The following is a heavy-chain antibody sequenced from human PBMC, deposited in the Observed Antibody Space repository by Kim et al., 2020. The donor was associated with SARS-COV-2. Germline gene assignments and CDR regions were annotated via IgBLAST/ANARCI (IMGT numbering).Heavy chain of an antibody. D-gene: IGHD3-9*01. Sequence: KFQGRVTLTRNTSITTAYMELSSLRSEDTAVYYCARGGILTGFYNYGMDVWGQGTTVTVSS. CDR3: ARGGILTGFYNYGMDV. V-gene: IGHV1-8*01. J-gene: IGHJ6*02.